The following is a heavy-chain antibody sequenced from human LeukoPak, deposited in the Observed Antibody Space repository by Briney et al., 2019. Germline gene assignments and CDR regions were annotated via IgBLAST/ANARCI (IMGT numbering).Heavy chain of an antibody. CDR1: GFTFSSYW. J-gene: IGHJ4*02. CDR3: ARSGAPIDY. V-gene: IGHV3-7*01. Sequence: PGGSLRLSCAASGFTFSSYWMTWVRQAPGKGPEWVANIKQDGSEKYYVDSVKGRFTISRDNAKNSLFLQMNSLRAEDTAVYYCARSGAPIDYWGQGTLVTVSS. CDR2: IKQDGSEK.